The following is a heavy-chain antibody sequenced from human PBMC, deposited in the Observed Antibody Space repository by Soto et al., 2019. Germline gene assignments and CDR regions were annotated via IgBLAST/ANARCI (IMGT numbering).Heavy chain of an antibody. J-gene: IGHJ6*02. Sequence: GASLKISCKGSGYSFTSYWIGWVRQLPGNGLEWMGIIYPGDSDTRYSPSFQGQVTISADKSISTAYLQWSSLKASDTATYYCATLAPAGHLGGYYGMDVWGQGTTVTVSS. CDR3: ATLAPAGHLGGYYGMDV. CDR2: IYPGDSDT. CDR1: GYSFTSYW. D-gene: IGHD6-13*01. V-gene: IGHV5-51*01.